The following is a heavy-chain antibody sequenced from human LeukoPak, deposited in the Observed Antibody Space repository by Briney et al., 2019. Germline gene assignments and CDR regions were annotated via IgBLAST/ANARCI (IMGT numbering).Heavy chain of an antibody. Sequence: SETLSLTCTVSGGSISSYYWSWIRQPPGKGLEWIGYIYYSGSTNYNPSLKSRVTISVDTSKNQFSLKLSSVTAADTAVYYCARLSRVGGSGYHDAFDIWGQGTMVTVSS. D-gene: IGHD3-22*01. CDR3: ARLSRVGGSGYHDAFDI. J-gene: IGHJ3*02. V-gene: IGHV4-59*01. CDR1: GGSISSYY. CDR2: IYYSGST.